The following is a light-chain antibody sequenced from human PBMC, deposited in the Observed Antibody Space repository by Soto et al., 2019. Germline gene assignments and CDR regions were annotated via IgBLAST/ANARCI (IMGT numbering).Light chain of an antibody. V-gene: IGKV3-20*01. CDR3: QQYGSSPLT. Sequence: EIVLTQSPGTLSLSPGQRATLSCRASQSVSSSYLAWYQQKPGQAPRLLIYGASSRATGIPDRFSGSGSGPDFTLPISRLEPEDFAVYSCQQYGSSPLTVGGGTKVEIK. J-gene: IGKJ4*01. CDR2: GAS. CDR1: QSVSSSY.